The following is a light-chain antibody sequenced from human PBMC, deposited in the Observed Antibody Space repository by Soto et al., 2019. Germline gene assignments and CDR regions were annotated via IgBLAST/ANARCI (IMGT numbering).Light chain of an antibody. CDR1: QSIKY. V-gene: IGKV1-39*01. Sequence: DIQMTQSPFSLSASVGDRVTITCRTSQSIKYLNWYQQIPGRAPKFLIATASILQRGVPSRFSGSGSGTEFSLTINGLQPEDFATYYCQQSDRAPLTFGGGTKVEI. J-gene: IGKJ4*01. CDR2: TAS. CDR3: QQSDRAPLT.